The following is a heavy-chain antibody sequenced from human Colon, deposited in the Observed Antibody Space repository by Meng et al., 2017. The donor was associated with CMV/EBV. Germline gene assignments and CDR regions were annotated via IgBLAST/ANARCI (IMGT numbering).Heavy chain of an antibody. D-gene: IGHD2-15*01. CDR3: ARGLVVGVGYYYYGMDV. V-gene: IGHV4-34*01. CDR1: GGSFSGYY. J-gene: IGHJ6*02. CDR2: INHSGSN. Sequence: GSLRLSCTVYGGSFSGYYWSWIRQPPGKGLEWIGEINHSGSNNYNPSLKSRVTISVDTSKNQFSLKLSSVTAADTAVYYCARGLVVGVGYYYYGMDVWGQGTTVTVSS.